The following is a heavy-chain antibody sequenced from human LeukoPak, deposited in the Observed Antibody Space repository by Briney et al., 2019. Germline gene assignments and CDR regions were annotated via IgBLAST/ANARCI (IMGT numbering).Heavy chain of an antibody. D-gene: IGHD2-2*01. J-gene: IGHJ3*02. V-gene: IGHV1-69*13. Sequence: ASVKVSCTASGYTFTSYYMHWVRQAPGQGLEWMGGIIPIFGTANYAQKFQGRVTITADESTSTAYMELSSLRSEDTAVYYCARGVVPAAMLDAFDIWGQGTMVTVSS. CDR2: IIPIFGTA. CDR1: GYTFTSYY. CDR3: ARGVVPAAMLDAFDI.